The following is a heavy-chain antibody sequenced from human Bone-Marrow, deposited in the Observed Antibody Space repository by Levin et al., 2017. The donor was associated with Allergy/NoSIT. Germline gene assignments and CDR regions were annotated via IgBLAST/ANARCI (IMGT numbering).Heavy chain of an antibody. CDR2: LSYAGTNK. CDR3: VRGQAVPRDEAFDY. CDR1: GFTFSNYA. D-gene: IGHD5-24*01. J-gene: IGHJ4*02. Sequence: GGSLRLSCAASGFTFSNYAMHWVRQAPGKGLEWVAVLSYAGTNKFYADSVKGRFTISRDNSKNTLYLQMNSLRAEDTAVYYCVRGQAVPRDEAFDYWGQGTLVTVSS. V-gene: IGHV3-30-3*01.